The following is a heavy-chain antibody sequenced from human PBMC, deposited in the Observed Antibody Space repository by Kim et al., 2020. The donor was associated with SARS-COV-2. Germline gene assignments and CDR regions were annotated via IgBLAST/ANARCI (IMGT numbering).Heavy chain of an antibody. CDR3: ARHRIPGLFGGQQLDEEH. J-gene: IGHJ1*01. CDR2: IDPSDSYT. V-gene: IGHV5-10-1*01. D-gene: IGHD6-13*01. Sequence: GESLKISCKGSGYSFTSYWISWVRQMPGKGLEWMGRIDPSDSYTNYSPSFQGHVTISADKSISTAYLQWSSLKASDTAMYYCARHRIPGLFGGQQLDEEHWGQGTLVTVSS. CDR1: GYSFTSYW.